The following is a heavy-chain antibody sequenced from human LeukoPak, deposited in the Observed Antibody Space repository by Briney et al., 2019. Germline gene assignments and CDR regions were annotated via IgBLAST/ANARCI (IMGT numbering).Heavy chain of an antibody. CDR3: ARADTMDWFDP. D-gene: IGHD3-3*01. CDR1: GGSISSYY. J-gene: IGHJ5*02. V-gene: IGHV4-59*01. CDR2: IYYSGST. Sequence: SETPSLTCTVSGGSISSYYWSWIRQPPGKGLEWIGYIYYSGSTNYNPSLKSRVTISVDTSKNQFSLKLSSVTAADTAVYYCARADTMDWFDPWGQGTLVTVSS.